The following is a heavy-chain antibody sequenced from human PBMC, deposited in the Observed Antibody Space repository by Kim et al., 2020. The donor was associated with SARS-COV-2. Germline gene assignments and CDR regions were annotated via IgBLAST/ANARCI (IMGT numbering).Heavy chain of an antibody. Sequence: SETLSLTCTVSGGSISSGGYYWSWIRQHPGKGLEWIGYIYYSGSTYYNPSLKSRVTISVDTSKNQFSLKLSSVTAADTAVYYCARAHPTVAGHGDLDYWGQGTLVTVSS. V-gene: IGHV4-31*03. CDR3: ARAHPTVAGHGDLDY. D-gene: IGHD6-19*01. J-gene: IGHJ4*02. CDR1: GGSISSGGYY. CDR2: IYYSGST.